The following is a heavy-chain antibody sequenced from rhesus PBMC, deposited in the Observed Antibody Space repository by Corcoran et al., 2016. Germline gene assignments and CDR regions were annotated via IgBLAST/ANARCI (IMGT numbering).Heavy chain of an antibody. J-gene: IGHJ1*01. CDR1: GGSISGYYY. CDR3: ARWDGSSYGEYLEF. CDR2: IYGNSAST. Sequence: QVQLQQWGEGLVKPSETLSLTCAVYGGSISGYYYWSWIRQPPGKGLEWIGYIYGNSASTNYNPSLKNRVTISKDTSKNQFSLKLSSVTAADTAVYYCARWDGSSYGEYLEFWGQGALVTVSS. D-gene: IGHD4-29*01. V-gene: IGHV4-73*01.